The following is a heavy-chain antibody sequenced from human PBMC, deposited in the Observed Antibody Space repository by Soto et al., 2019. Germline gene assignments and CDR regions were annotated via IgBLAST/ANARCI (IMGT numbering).Heavy chain of an antibody. CDR2: TYYRSKWYN. J-gene: IGHJ5*02. D-gene: IGHD6-13*01. Sequence: SQTLSLPCAISGDSVSSNSAAWNWIRQSPSRGLEWLGRTYYRSKWYNDYAVSVKSRITINPDTSKNQFSLQLNSVTPEDTAVYYCARDLHFGYSSSWYWFDPWGQGTLVTVSS. CDR3: ARDLHFGYSSSWYWFDP. V-gene: IGHV6-1*01. CDR1: GDSVSSNSAA.